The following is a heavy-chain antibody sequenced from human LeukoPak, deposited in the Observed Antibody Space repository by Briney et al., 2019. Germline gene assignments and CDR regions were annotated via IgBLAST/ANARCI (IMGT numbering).Heavy chain of an antibody. V-gene: IGHV4-61*02. J-gene: IGHJ4*02. Sequence: SETLSLTCTVSGVSISSDSYYWSWIRQPAGKGLEWIGRFYTSGTTNYNPSLKSRVTISVDTSKNQFSLKLRSVTAADTALYYCARGRFGEYGWGQGTLVTVSS. CDR3: ARGRFGEYG. D-gene: IGHD3-10*01. CDR2: FYTSGTT. CDR1: GVSISSDSYY.